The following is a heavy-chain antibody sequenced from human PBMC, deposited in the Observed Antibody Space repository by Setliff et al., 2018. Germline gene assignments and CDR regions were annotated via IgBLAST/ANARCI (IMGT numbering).Heavy chain of an antibody. D-gene: IGHD3-3*01. CDR2: INQDGSEK. Sequence: GSLRLSCAASGFTFSSYWMSWVRQAPGKGLEWVANINQDGSEKYYVDSVKGRFTISRDNAKNSLYLQMNSLRAEDTAVYYCARDGGLLQFLEWSRSYMDVWGKGTTVTVSS. CDR1: GFTFSSYW. J-gene: IGHJ6*03. CDR3: ARDGGLLQFLEWSRSYMDV. V-gene: IGHV3-7*01.